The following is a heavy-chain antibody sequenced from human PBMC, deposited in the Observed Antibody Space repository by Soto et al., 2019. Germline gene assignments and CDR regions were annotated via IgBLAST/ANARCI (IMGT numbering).Heavy chain of an antibody. CDR3: ARQPMKTAVGRVAAAGRSFDY. Sequence: SETLSLTCTVSGGSISSSSYYWGWIRQPPGKGLEWIGSIYYSGSTYYNPSLKSRVTISVDTSKNQFSLKLSSVTAADTAVYYCARQPMKTAVGRVAAAGRSFDYWGQGTLVTVSS. CDR2: IYYSGST. V-gene: IGHV4-39*01. D-gene: IGHD6-13*01. CDR1: GGSISSSSYY. J-gene: IGHJ4*02.